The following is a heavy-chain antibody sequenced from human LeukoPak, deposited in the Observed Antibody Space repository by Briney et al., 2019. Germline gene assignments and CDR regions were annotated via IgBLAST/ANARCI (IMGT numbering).Heavy chain of an antibody. J-gene: IGHJ4*02. CDR2: IYSGGST. Sequence: GGSVRLSCAAYGFTVSSNYMSWVRQAPGKGLEWVSVIYSGGSTYYADSVKGRFTISRDNSKNTLYLQMNSLRAEDTAVYYCARDLRYSGSYPFDYWGQGTLVTVSS. CDR3: ARDLRYSGSYPFDY. D-gene: IGHD3-10*01. CDR1: GFTVSSNY. V-gene: IGHV3-66*01.